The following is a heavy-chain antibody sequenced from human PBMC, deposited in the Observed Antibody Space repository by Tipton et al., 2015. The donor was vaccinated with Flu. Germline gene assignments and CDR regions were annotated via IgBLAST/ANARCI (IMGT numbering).Heavy chain of an antibody. J-gene: IGHJ4*02. Sequence: GSLRLSCAASGFTFSSYEMNWVRQAPGKGLEWLSYISSSGSTISYADSVRGRFTISRDNAKNSLYLQLNSLRAEDTAVYYCATLTGDDYWGQGDLVTVYS. CDR2: ISSSGSTI. D-gene: IGHD7-27*01. CDR1: GFTFSSYE. CDR3: ATLTGDDY. V-gene: IGHV3-48*03.